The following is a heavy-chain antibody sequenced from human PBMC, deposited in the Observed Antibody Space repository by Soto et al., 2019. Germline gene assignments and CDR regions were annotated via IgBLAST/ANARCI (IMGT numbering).Heavy chain of an antibody. CDR1: GYTFTSYY. V-gene: IGHV1-46*01. J-gene: IGHJ3*02. Sequence: ASVKVSCKASGYTFTSYYMHWVRQAPGQGLEWMGIINPSGGSTSYAQKFQGRVTMTRDTSTSTVYMELSSLRSEDTAVYYCARAGRYFDWLLYPNTPETYVGNAFDIWGQGTMVTVSS. CDR3: ARAGRYFDWLLYPNTPETYVGNAFDI. D-gene: IGHD3-9*01. CDR2: INPSGGST.